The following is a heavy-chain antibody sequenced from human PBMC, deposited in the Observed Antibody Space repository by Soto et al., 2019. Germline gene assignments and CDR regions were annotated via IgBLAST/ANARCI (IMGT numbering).Heavy chain of an antibody. CDR2: IYYSGST. CDR3: ARGYDFWSGYYFDY. D-gene: IGHD3-3*01. Sequence: PSETLSLTCTVSGGSISSYYWSWIRQPPGKGLEWIGYIYYSGSTNYNPSLKSRVTISVDTSKNQFSLKLSSVTAADTAVYYCARGYDFWSGYYFDYWGQGTLVTVSS. J-gene: IGHJ4*02. V-gene: IGHV4-59*01. CDR1: GGSISSYY.